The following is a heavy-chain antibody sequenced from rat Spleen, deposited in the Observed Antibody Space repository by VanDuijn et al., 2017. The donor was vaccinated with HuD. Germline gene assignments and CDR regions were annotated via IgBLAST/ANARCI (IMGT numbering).Heavy chain of an antibody. V-gene: IGHV5S23*01. CDR3: ASEGYY. D-gene: IGHD1-11*01. CDR1: GFTFSDYD. Sequence: EVQLVESGGGLVQPGRSLKLSCAASGFTFSDYDMAWVRQAPTKGLEWVASISIGGDEIYYRDSVKGRFTVSRDNAKSTLYLQMDSLRSEDTATYYCASEGYYWGQGVMVTVSS. CDR2: ISIGGDEI. J-gene: IGHJ2*01.